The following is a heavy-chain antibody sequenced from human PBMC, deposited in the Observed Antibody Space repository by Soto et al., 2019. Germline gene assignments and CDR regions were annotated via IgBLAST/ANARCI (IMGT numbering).Heavy chain of an antibody. Sequence: GGSLRLSCAASGFTFSSYGMHWVRQAPGKGLEWVAVISYDGSNKYYADSVKGRFTISRDNSKNTLYLQMNSLRAEDTAVYYCASRTSGWYFDYWGQGTLVTVSS. CDR2: ISYDGSNK. CDR3: ASRTSGWYFDY. CDR1: GFTFSSYG. V-gene: IGHV3-30*03. J-gene: IGHJ4*02. D-gene: IGHD6-19*01.